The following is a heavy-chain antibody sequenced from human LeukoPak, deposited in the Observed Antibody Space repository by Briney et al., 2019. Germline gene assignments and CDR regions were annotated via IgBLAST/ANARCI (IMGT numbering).Heavy chain of an antibody. J-gene: IGHJ4*02. V-gene: IGHV4-38-2*02. D-gene: IGHD6-6*01. CDR1: GYSISSGFY. CDR3: ARRVGSSDCFDY. Sequence: PSETLSLTCTVSGYSISSGFYWGWIRQPPGKGLEWIGNVYHGGSSHYNPSLKSRVTISVDTSKNQFSLNLYSVTAADTAVYYCARRVGSSDCFDYLGQGAQVTVSP. CDR2: VYHGGSS.